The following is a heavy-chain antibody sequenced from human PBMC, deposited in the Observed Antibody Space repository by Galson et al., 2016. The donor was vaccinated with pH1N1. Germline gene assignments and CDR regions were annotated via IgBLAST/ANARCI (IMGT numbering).Heavy chain of an antibody. CDR2: VNPGGSTI. Sequence: AEVKKPGESLKISCKASGYRFTSYWIAWVRQVPGEGLEWVGIVNPGGSTIRYSPPFQGQVTISSDKSINTAYLQWISLKASDTATYYCARQYDFGDYRGDAFDIWGQGTMVIVSS. V-gene: IGHV5-51*03. D-gene: IGHD4-17*01. J-gene: IGHJ3*02. CDR3: ARQYDFGDYRGDAFDI. CDR1: GYRFTSYW.